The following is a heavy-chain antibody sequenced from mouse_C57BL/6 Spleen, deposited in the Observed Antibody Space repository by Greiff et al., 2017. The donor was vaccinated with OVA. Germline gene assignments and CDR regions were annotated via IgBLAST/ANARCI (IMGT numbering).Heavy chain of an antibody. V-gene: IGHV1-82*01. CDR1: GYAFSSSW. CDR3: GRERTVVAPYYFDD. J-gene: IGHJ2*01. CDR2: IYPGDGDT. Sequence: QVQLQQSGPELVKPGASVKISCQASGYAFSSSWMNWVKQRPGKGLEWIGRIYPGDGDTNYNGKFKGKATLTADKSSSTAYMQLSSLTSEDSAVYFCGRERTVVAPYYFDDWGQGTTLTVSS. D-gene: IGHD1-1*01.